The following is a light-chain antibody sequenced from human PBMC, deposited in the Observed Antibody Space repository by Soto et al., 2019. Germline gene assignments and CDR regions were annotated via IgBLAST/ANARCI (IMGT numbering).Light chain of an antibody. V-gene: IGLV2-14*01. Sequence: QSALTQPASVSGSPGQSITISCTGTSSDVGGYNYVSWYQQHPGKAPKLMIYEVTNRPSGVSNRFSASKSGNTASLTISGLQPEDEADYYCSSYRTSSTLPYVFGTGTKVTVL. CDR3: SSYRTSSTLPYV. CDR2: EVT. J-gene: IGLJ1*01. CDR1: SSDVGGYNY.